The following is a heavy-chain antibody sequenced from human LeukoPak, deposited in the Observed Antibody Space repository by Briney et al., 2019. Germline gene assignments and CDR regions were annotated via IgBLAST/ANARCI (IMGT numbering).Heavy chain of an antibody. V-gene: IGHV3-23*01. CDR1: GFTFSSYA. CDR2: ITGSGYT. D-gene: IGHD4-17*01. Sequence: GGSLRLSCVDSGFTFSSYALTWVRQAPGKGLEWVSSITGSGYTYYADSVKGRFTVSRDNSKNTLFLQMNDLRAEDTGLYYCSSDPNGDYVGAFDMWGPGTMVTVAS. J-gene: IGHJ3*02. CDR3: SSDPNGDYVGAFDM.